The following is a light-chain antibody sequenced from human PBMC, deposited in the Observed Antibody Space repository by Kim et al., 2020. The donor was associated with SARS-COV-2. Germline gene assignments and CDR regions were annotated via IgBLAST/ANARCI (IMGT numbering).Light chain of an antibody. CDR1: TIGISS. J-gene: IGLJ3*02. Sequence: APGLTATITCVRRTIGISSVHWYQQRPGQAPVLVVYNDGDRPSGVPERFSGSNSGNTATLTFSRVEAGDEADYYCQMWDSNTDHVMFGGGTQLTVL. CDR2: NDG. V-gene: IGLV3-21*02. CDR3: QMWDSNTDHVM.